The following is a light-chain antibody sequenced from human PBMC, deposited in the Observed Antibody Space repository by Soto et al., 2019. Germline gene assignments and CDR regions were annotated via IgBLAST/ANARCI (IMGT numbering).Light chain of an antibody. CDR3: SSYTTSSTVV. CDR1: SSDVGAYGY. V-gene: IGLV2-14*01. J-gene: IGLJ2*01. Sequence: QSALTRPASVSGSPGQSITISCTGTSSDVGAYGYVSWYQQHPGKAPKLMIYEVSYRPSGVSNRFSGSKSGNAASLTISGLQAEDEADYYCSSYTTSSTVVFGGGTKVTVL. CDR2: EVS.